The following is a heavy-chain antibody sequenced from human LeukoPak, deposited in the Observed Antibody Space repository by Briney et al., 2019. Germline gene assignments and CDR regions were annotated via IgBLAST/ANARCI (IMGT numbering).Heavy chain of an antibody. D-gene: IGHD3-10*01. CDR1: GGTFSSYA. J-gene: IGHJ4*02. Sequence: ASVKVSCKASGGTFSSYAISWVRQAPGQGLEWMGGIIPIFGTANYAQKFQGRVTITADKSTSTAYMELSSLRSEDTAVYYCATDLEGVTNSNEFDYWGQGTLVTVSS. CDR2: IIPIFGTA. V-gene: IGHV1-69*06. CDR3: ATDLEGVTNSNEFDY.